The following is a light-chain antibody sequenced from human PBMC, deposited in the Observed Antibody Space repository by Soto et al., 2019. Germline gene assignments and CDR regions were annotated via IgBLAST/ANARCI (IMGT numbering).Light chain of an antibody. CDR3: SSYTSSSTLV. V-gene: IGLV2-14*01. CDR2: DVS. Sequence: QSVLTQPASVSGSPGQSITISCTGTSSDVGGYNYVSWYQQHPGKAPKLMIYDVSHRPSGVSNRFSGSKSGNTASLTISGLQAEDGADYYCSSYTSSSTLVFGGGTKVTVL. CDR1: SSDVGGYNY. J-gene: IGLJ2*01.